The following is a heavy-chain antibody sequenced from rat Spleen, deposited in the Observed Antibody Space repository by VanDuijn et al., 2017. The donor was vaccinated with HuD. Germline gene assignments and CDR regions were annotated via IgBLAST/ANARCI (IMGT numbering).Heavy chain of an antibody. Sequence: EVQLVESGGGLVQPGRSMKLSCAASGFTFSDYGMAWVLQAPTKGLEWVASISYNGVSTYYRDSVKGRFTISRDNAKSTLYLQMDSLRSEDTATYYCARREGSYYSYWYFDFWGPGTMVTVSS. V-gene: IGHV5-20*01. J-gene: IGHJ1*01. CDR1: GFTFSDYG. D-gene: IGHD1-12*01. CDR3: ARREGSYYSYWYFDF. CDR2: ISYNGVST.